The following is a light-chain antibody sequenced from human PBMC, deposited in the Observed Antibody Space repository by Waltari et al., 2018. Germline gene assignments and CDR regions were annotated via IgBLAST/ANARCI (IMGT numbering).Light chain of an antibody. V-gene: IGLV2-8*01. CDR3: TSDAGSNSNSFYV. CDR2: DVP. J-gene: IGLJ1*01. CDR1: RSDIGA. Sequence: QSALTQHPSASGSPGQSVPISCHGARSDIGAVPLYHHHPGKAPQLMIYDVPKRPSGVPDRISGSGSGNTASLTVSGLQPEDEADYYCTSDAGSNSNSFYVFGTGTKVTVL.